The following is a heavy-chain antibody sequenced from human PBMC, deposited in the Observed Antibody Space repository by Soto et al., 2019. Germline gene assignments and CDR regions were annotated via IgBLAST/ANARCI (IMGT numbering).Heavy chain of an antibody. V-gene: IGHV3-23*01. CDR3: AKNVWGITIFGGMDV. CDR2: ISGSGGST. J-gene: IGHJ6*02. D-gene: IGHD3-9*01. CDR1: GFTFSSYA. Sequence: LRLSCAASGFTFSSYAMSWVRQAPGKGLEWVSAISGSGGSTYYADSVKGRFTISRDNSKNTLYLQMNSLRAEDTAVYYCAKNVWGITIFGGMDVWGQGTTVTVS.